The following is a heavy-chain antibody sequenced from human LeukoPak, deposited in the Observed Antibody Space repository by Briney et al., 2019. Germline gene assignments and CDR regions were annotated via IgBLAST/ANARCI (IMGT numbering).Heavy chain of an antibody. Sequence: ASVKVSCKASGYTFTSYYMHWVRQAPGQGLEWMGIINPSGGSTSYAQKLQGRVTMTTDTSTSTAYMELRSLRSDDTAVYYCARVVGGSYYSANCFDYWGQGTLVTVSS. V-gene: IGHV1-46*01. CDR2: INPSGGST. CDR1: GYTFTSYY. CDR3: ARVVGGSYYSANCFDY. D-gene: IGHD1-26*01. J-gene: IGHJ4*02.